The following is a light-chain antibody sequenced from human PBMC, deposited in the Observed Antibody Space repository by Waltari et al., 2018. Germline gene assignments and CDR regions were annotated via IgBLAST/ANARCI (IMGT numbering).Light chain of an antibody. CDR2: GAS. CDR3: HQHGSSPLT. J-gene: IGKJ4*01. V-gene: IGKV3-20*01. CDR1: QSFSSTY. Sequence: EIVLRHSLDSLSLSPGERATLSCRASQSFSSTYLAWYQHKPGQAPRLLISGASSRATGIPDRFSGSGSGTDFTLTISRLEPEDFAVYYCHQHGSSPLTFGGGTKVEIK.